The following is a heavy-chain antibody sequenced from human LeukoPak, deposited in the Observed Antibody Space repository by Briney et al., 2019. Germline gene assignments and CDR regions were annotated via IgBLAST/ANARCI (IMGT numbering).Heavy chain of an antibody. J-gene: IGHJ4*02. CDR2: ISGSGGST. CDR1: GFTFSSYA. CDR3: AKMGDFWSGEPFDY. Sequence: GGSLRLSCAASGFTFSSYAMSWVRQAPGKGLEWVSAISGSGGSTYYADSVKGRFTISRDNSKNTLYLQTNSLRAEDTAVYYCAKMGDFWSGEPFDYWGQGTLVTVSS. D-gene: IGHD3-3*01. V-gene: IGHV3-23*01.